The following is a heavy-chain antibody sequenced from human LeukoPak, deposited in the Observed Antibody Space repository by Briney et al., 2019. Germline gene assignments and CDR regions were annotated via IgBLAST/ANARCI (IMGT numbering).Heavy chain of an antibody. V-gene: IGHV3-30*04. J-gene: IGHJ4*02. CDR1: GFTFTNCA. Sequence: QSGRSLRLSCAASGFTFTNCAMRWVRQAPAKGLEWVAGISGDGSYRYYADFVKRRFTICRDNCKNHLYLQMNSPTSEDTDVYYCARETDFGDYVIGRTGAGPGDFWGQGTLVTVSS. D-gene: IGHD4-17*01. CDR3: ARETDFGDYVIGRTGAGPGDF. CDR2: ISGDGSYR.